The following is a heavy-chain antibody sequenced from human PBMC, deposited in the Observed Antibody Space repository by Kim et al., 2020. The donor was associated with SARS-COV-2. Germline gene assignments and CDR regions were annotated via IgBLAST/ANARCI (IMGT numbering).Heavy chain of an antibody. Sequence: ADAVKGRFTTSRDNSKNPLYLQMNSLRAEDTAVYYCARGGDDSSGYSFDYWGQGTLVTVSS. V-gene: IGHV3-30*07. J-gene: IGHJ4*02. CDR3: ARGGDDSSGYSFDY. D-gene: IGHD3-22*01.